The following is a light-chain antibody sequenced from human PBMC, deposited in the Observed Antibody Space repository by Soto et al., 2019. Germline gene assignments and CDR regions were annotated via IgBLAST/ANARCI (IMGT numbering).Light chain of an antibody. CDR3: SSYTSSSTL. J-gene: IGLJ1*01. CDR2: DVS. CDR1: SSDVGGYNY. Sequence: QSVLTQPASVSGSPGQSITISCTRTSSDVGGYNYVSWYQQHPGKAPKLMIYDVSNRPSGVSNRFSGSKSGNTASLTISGLQAEDEADYYCSSYTSSSTLFGTGTKVTV. V-gene: IGLV2-14*01.